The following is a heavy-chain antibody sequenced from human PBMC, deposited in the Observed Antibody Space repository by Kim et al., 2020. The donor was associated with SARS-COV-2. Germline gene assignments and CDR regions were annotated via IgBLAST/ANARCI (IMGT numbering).Heavy chain of an antibody. D-gene: IGHD3-10*01. V-gene: IGHV2-5*01. J-gene: IGHJ4*02. CDR3: ARRDLWFGESLIDY. Sequence: SPSLKSRLTITKDTSKNQVVLTMTNMDPVDTATYYCARRDLWFGESLIDYWGQGTLVTVSS.